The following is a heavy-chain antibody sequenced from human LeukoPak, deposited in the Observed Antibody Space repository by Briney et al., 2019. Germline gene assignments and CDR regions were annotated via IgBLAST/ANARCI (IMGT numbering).Heavy chain of an antibody. D-gene: IGHD3-10*01. CDR3: ARRGPPRTLLRGVKSGWFDP. J-gene: IGHJ5*02. CDR1: GGSISSYY. V-gene: IGHV4-59*12. Sequence: SETLSLTCTVSGGSISSYYWSWIRQPPGKGLEWIGYIYYSRSTNYNPSLKSRVTISVDTSKNQFSLKLSSVSAADTAVYYCARRGPPRTLLRGVKSGWFDPWGQGTLVTVSS. CDR2: IYYSRST.